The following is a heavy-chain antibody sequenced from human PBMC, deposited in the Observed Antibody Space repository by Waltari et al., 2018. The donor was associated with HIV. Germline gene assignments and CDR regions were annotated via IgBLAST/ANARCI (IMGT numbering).Heavy chain of an antibody. V-gene: IGHV4-4*07. Sequence: QVQLQESGPGLVKPSETLSLTCTVSGGSISSHYWNWIRQPAGKGLAWIGRIYSGGRTDYNPSLKSRVTMSLDTSKNQFSLRLRSVTAADTAVYYCARAGNIVGAQLDSWGQGTLVTVSS. CDR3: ARAGNIVGAQLDS. CDR2: IYSGGRT. J-gene: IGHJ4*02. CDR1: GGSISSHY. D-gene: IGHD1-26*01.